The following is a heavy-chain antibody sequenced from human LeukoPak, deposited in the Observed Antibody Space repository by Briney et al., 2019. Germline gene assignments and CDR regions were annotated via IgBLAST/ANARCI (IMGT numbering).Heavy chain of an antibody. CDR2: INYSGNT. Sequence: PSETLSLTCTVSGGSISSSYWSWIRQPPGKGLEWMGNINYSGNTNYNPSLKSRVTISVDTSKTQFSLKLSSVTAADTAVYYCARLIGDTTMVDYAFDIWGQGTMVTVSS. V-gene: IGHV4-59*08. D-gene: IGHD5-18*01. CDR1: GGSISSSY. CDR3: ARLIGDTTMVDYAFDI. J-gene: IGHJ3*02.